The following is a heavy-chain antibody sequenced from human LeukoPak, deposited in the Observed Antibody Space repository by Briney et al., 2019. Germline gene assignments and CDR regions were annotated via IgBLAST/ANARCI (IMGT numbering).Heavy chain of an antibody. V-gene: IGHV1-69*06. Sequence: GASVKVSCKASGGTFSSYAISWVRQAPGQGLEWMGGIIPIFGTANYAQKFQGRVTITADKSTSTAYMELSSLRSEDTAVYYCANAPMDTAMVVYFDYWGQGTLVTVSS. D-gene: IGHD5-18*01. CDR3: ANAPMDTAMVVYFDY. J-gene: IGHJ4*02. CDR2: IIPIFGTA. CDR1: GGTFSSYA.